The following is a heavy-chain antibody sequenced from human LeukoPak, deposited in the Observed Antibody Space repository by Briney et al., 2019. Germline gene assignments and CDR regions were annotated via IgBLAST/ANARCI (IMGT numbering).Heavy chain of an antibody. CDR3: ARGRRYSSSWYALRLGYMDV. CDR2: INHSGST. Sequence: SETLSLACAVYGGSFSGYYWSWIRQPPGKGLEWIGEINHSGSTNYNPSLKSRVTISVDTSKNQFSLELSSVTAADTAVYYCARGRRYSSSWYALRLGYMDVWGKGTTVTVSS. V-gene: IGHV4-34*01. CDR1: GGSFSGYY. D-gene: IGHD6-13*01. J-gene: IGHJ6*03.